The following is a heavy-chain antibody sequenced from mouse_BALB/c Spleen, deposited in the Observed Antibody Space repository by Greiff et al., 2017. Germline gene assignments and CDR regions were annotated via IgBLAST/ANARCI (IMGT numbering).Heavy chain of an antibody. CDR3: TRAAITTVVAERVYYAMDY. Sequence: EVQLVESGGGLVKPGGSLKLSCAASGFTFSSYTMSWVRQTPEKRLEWVATISSGGSYTYYPDSVKGRFTISRDNAKNTLYLQMSSLKSEDTAMYYCTRAAITTVVAERVYYAMDYWGQGTSVTVSS. D-gene: IGHD1-1*01. J-gene: IGHJ4*01. V-gene: IGHV5-6-4*01. CDR2: ISSGGSYT. CDR1: GFTFSSYT.